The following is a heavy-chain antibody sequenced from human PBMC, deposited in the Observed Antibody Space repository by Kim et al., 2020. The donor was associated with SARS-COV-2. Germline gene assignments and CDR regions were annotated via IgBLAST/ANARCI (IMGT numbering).Heavy chain of an antibody. CDR3: AREEGAALDY. CDR1: GFRFSGYW. CDR2: IKQDGSDK. Sequence: GGSLRLSCAASGFRFSGYWMSWVRQAPGKGLEWVANIKQDGSDKYYVDSVKGRFTISRDNAKNSLYLQMNSLRAEDTAVYYCAREEGAALDYWGQGSLVT. V-gene: IGHV3-7*01. D-gene: IGHD6-13*01. J-gene: IGHJ4*02.